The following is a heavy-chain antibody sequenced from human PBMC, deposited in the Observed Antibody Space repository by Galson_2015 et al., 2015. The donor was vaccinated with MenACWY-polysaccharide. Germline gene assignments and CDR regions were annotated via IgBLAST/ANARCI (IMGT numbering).Heavy chain of an antibody. J-gene: IGHJ4*02. CDR2: IYTSGST. Sequence: TLSLTCTVSGGSISSGSYYWSWIRQPAGKGLEWIGRIYTSGSTNYNPSLKSRVTISVDTSKNQFSLKLSSVAAADTAVYYCARGATTHWKYFDYWGQGTLVTVSS. V-gene: IGHV4-61*02. CDR1: GGSISSGSYY. CDR3: ARGATTHWKYFDY. D-gene: IGHD1-1*01.